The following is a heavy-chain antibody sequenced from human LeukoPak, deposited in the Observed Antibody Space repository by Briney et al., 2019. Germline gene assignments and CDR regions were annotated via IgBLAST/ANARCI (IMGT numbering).Heavy chain of an antibody. CDR2: IYYSGST. CDR1: GGSISSYY. Sequence: SETLSLTCTVSGGSISSYYWSWIRQPPGKGLEWIGYIYYSGSTNYNPSLKSRVTISVDTSKNQFSLKLSSVTAADTAVYYCARDRGTSSSWYYFDYWGQGTLVTVSS. V-gene: IGHV4-59*12. J-gene: IGHJ4*02. CDR3: ARDRGTSSSWYYFDY. D-gene: IGHD6-13*01.